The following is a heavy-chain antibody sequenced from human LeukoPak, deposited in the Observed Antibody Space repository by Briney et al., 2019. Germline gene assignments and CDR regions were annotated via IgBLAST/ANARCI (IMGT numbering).Heavy chain of an antibody. J-gene: IGHJ6*02. CDR3: AKDFSMRVSVYAVDV. V-gene: IGHV3-23*01. D-gene: IGHD3-22*01. CDR1: GFTFSAYA. CDR2: ISANGATT. Sequence: PGGSLRLSCAASGFTFSAYAVRWVRQAPGKGLEWVSAISANGATTYYADSVKGRFTISRDNSQNTLCLQMNSLRAEDTAVYYCAKDFSMRVSVYAVDVWGQGTTVSVSS.